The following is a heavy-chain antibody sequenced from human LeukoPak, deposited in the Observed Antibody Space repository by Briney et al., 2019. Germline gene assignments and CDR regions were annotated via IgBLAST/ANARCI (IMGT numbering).Heavy chain of an antibody. CDR3: ARDPRYQLLGDAFDI. Sequence: GGSLRLSCAASGFTFSSYWMHWVRQAPGKGLVWVSRINSDGSSTSYADSVEGRFTISRDNAKNTLYLQMNSLRAEDTAVYYCARDPRYQLLGDAFDIWGQGTMVTVSS. CDR2: INSDGSST. J-gene: IGHJ3*02. CDR1: GFTFSSYW. D-gene: IGHD2-2*01. V-gene: IGHV3-74*01.